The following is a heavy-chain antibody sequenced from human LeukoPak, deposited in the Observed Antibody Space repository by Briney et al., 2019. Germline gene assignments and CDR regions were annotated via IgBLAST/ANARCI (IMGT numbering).Heavy chain of an antibody. Sequence: SETLSLTCAVYGGSFSGYYWSWIRQPPGKGLEWIGEINHSGSTNYNPSLKSRVTISVDTSKNQFSLKVTSVTAADTAVYYCARETPGYSSPRDAFDIWGQGTMVTVSS. CDR2: INHSGST. D-gene: IGHD6-13*01. J-gene: IGHJ3*02. V-gene: IGHV4-34*01. CDR3: ARETPGYSSPRDAFDI. CDR1: GGSFSGYY.